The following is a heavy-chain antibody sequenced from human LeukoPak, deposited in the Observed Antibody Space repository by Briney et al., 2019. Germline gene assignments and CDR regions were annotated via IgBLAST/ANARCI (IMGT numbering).Heavy chain of an antibody. J-gene: IGHJ4*02. Sequence: SETLSLTCTVSGVSISRGGYYWSWIRQHPGKGLEWIGYSNYSGSTYYNPSLKSRVTISVDTSKNRFSLKLSSVTAADTAVYYCARVKFYSWIDYWGQGTLVTVSS. D-gene: IGHD4-11*01. V-gene: IGHV4-31*03. CDR3: ARVKFYSWIDY. CDR1: GVSISRGGYY. CDR2: SNYSGST.